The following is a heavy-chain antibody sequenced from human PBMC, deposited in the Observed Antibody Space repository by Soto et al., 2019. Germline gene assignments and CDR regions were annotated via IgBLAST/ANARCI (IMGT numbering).Heavy chain of an antibody. V-gene: IGHV3-30*03. CDR3: ARDGYNTEVGMDV. J-gene: IGHJ6*02. D-gene: IGHD1-20*01. CDR2: ISYDGSNK. CDR1: GFTFSSYG. Sequence: QVQLVESGGGVVQPGRSLRLSCAASGFTFSSYGMHWVRQAPGKGLEWVAVISYDGSNKYYADSVKGRFTISRDNSKNTLYLQMNSLRAEDTAVYYCARDGYNTEVGMDVWGQGTTVTVSS.